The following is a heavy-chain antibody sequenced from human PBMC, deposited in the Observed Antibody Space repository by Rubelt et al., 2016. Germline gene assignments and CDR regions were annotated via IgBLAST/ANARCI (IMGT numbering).Heavy chain of an antibody. CDR1: GGSISSSYY. CDR3: ARDSGSGSYYINWFDP. V-gene: IGHV4-39*07. J-gene: IGHJ5*02. Sequence: QVQLQESGPGLVKPPETLSLTCTVSGGSISSSYYWGWIRQPPGKGLEWIGSLYYSGSTSYNPSLTSRVTISVDTSKNQFSPKRGSGTAADTAVDYCARDSGSGSYYINWFDPWGQGTLVTVSS. D-gene: IGHD3-10*01. CDR2: LYYSGST.